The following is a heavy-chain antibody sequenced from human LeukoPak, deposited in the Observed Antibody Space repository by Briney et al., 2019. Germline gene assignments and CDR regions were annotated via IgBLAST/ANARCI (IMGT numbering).Heavy chain of an antibody. D-gene: IGHD5-24*01. V-gene: IGHV1-2*02. Sequence: GASVKVSCKASGYTFINYGLSWMRQAPGQGLEWMGWINPNSGGTNYAQKFQGRVTMTRDTSISTAYMELSRLRSDDTAVYYCARERPDGFDYWGQGTLVTVSS. CDR3: ARERPDGFDY. CDR1: GYTFINYG. J-gene: IGHJ4*02. CDR2: INPNSGGT.